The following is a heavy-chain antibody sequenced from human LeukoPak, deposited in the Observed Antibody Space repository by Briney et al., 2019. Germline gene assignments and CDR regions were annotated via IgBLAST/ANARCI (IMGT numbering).Heavy chain of an antibody. CDR2: VYYSGST. CDR3: ARHLGPGWHAMDV. D-gene: IGHD2-15*01. J-gene: IGHJ6*02. V-gene: IGHV4-59*08. CDR1: GGFVSSYF. Sequence: PSETPSLTCTVSGGFVSSYFWSWIRQPPGKGLEWIGYVYYSGSTNYNPSLKSRVTISVETSKTQFSLRLSSVTAADTAVYYCARHLGPGWHAMDVWGQGTTVTVSS.